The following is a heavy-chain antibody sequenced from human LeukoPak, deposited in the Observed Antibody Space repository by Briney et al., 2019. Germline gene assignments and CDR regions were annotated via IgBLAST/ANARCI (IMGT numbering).Heavy chain of an antibody. V-gene: IGHV4-31*03. D-gene: IGHD3-22*01. CDR2: IYYSGST. CDR1: GGSISSGGYY. Sequence: SQTLSLTCTVSGGSISSGGYYWSWIRQHPGKGLEWIGYIYYSGSTYYNPSLKSRVTISVDTSKNQFSLKLSSVTAADTAVYYCARYPNYFDSSGSYAFDIWGQGTMVTVSS. J-gene: IGHJ3*02. CDR3: ARYPNYFDSSGSYAFDI.